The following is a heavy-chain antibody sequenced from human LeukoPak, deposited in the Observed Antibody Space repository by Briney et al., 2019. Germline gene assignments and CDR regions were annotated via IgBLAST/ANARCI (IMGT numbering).Heavy chain of an antibody. J-gene: IGHJ4*02. V-gene: IGHV4-39*01. CDR3: ARINHPRWYYFDY. D-gene: IGHD1-14*01. CDR1: GGSIRSSYYY. CDR2: IYDSGST. Sequence: SETLSLTCTVSGGSIRSSYYYWGWIRQPPGKGLEWIGSIYDSGSTYYNPSLKSRVTISVGTSKNQFSLKLSSVTAADTAVYYCARINHPRWYYFDYWGQGTLVTVSS.